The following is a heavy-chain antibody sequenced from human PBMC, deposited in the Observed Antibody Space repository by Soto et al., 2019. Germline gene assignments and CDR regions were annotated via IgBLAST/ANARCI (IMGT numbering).Heavy chain of an antibody. CDR1: GFTFSDHQ. J-gene: IGHJ5*02. Sequence: EVQLVESGGGLVQPGGSLRLSCAASGFTFSDHQMDWVRQAPGKGLEWVGRTRNKANSYTTEYAASVKGRFTISRDDSKNSLYLQMNSLKTDDTAVYYCARVVGAPNWFDPWGQGTLVTVSS. V-gene: IGHV3-72*01. CDR3: ARVVGAPNWFDP. CDR2: TRNKANSYTT. D-gene: IGHD1-26*01.